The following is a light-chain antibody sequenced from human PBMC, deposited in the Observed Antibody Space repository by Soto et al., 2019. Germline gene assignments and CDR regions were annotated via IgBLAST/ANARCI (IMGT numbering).Light chain of an antibody. CDR2: KAS. J-gene: IGKJ4*01. V-gene: IGKV1-5*03. CDR3: QQYNTPRALT. Sequence: DIQMTQSPSTLSASVGDRVTITCRASQSISSWLAWYQQKPGKAPKLLIYKASSLESGVPSRFSGSGSGTEFTLTISSLQPYDFATYYCQQYNTPRALTFGGGTKVEIK. CDR1: QSISSW.